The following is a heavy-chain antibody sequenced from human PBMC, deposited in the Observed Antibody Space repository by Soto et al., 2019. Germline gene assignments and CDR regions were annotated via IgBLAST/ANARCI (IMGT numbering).Heavy chain of an antibody. Sequence: SETLSLTCAVYGGSFSGYYWSWIRQPPGKGLEWIGEINHSGSTNYNPSLKSRVTISVDTSKNQFSLKLSSVTAADTAVYYCARRLYYYDTGMDVWGQGTTVTVSS. CDR1: GGSFSGYY. D-gene: IGHD3-22*01. V-gene: IGHV4-34*01. CDR2: INHSGST. J-gene: IGHJ6*02. CDR3: ARRLYYYDTGMDV.